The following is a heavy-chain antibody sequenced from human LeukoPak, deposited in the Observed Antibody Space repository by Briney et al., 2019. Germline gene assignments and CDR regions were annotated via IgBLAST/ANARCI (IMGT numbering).Heavy chain of an antibody. Sequence: SETLSLTCAVYGGSFSGYYWTWIRQPAGKGLEWIGEINHSGSTNYNPSLKSRVTISVDTSKNQFSLKLSSVTAADTAVYYCARAPVYSSSWLYYMDVWGKGTTVTVSS. J-gene: IGHJ6*03. CDR3: ARAPVYSSSWLYYMDV. D-gene: IGHD6-13*01. CDR1: GGSFSGYY. CDR2: INHSGST. V-gene: IGHV4-34*01.